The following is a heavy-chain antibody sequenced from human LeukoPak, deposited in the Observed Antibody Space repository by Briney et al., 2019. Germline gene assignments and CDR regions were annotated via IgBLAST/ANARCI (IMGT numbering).Heavy chain of an antibody. CDR1: GGSISSYY. D-gene: IGHD1-26*01. J-gene: IGHJ4*02. Sequence: SETLSLTCTVSGGSISSYYWSWIRQPPGKGLEWIGYIYYSGSTYYNPSLKSRVTMSVDTSKNQFSLKLSSVTAADTAVYYCARTIVGATNFDYWGQGTLVTVSS. CDR2: IYYSGST. CDR3: ARTIVGATNFDY. V-gene: IGHV4-59*12.